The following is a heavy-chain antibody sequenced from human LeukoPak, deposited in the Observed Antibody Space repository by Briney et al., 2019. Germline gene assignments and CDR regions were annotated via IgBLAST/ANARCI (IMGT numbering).Heavy chain of an antibody. CDR3: ARDRGWELLPHGGDNNWFDP. CDR2: ISSSSSSYI. D-gene: IGHD1-26*01. CDR1: GFTFSSYS. Sequence: GGSLRLSCAASGFTFSSYSMNWVRQAPGKGLEWVSSISSSSSSYIYYADSVKGRFTISRDNAKNSLYLQMNSLRAEDTAVYYCARDRGWELLPHGGDNNWFDPWGQGTLVTVSS. V-gene: IGHV3-21*01. J-gene: IGHJ5*02.